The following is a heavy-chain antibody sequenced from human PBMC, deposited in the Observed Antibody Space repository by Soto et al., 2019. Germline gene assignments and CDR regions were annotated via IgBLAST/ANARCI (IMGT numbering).Heavy chain of an antibody. CDR3: AKDSGWLHYY. Sequence: PSETLSLTCDVSGASIKSDTWWTWVRQSPGKGLEWIGEIYHNGRAFDNPSLKGRVTISIDKSNNQFSLNLTSVTAADTAVYYCAKDSGWLHYYWGQGTLVTVS. D-gene: IGHD5-12*01. J-gene: IGHJ4*02. V-gene: IGHV4-4*02. CDR2: IYHNGRA. CDR1: GASIKSDTW.